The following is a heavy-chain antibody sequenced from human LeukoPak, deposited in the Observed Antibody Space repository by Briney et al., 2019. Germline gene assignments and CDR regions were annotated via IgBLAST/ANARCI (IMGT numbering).Heavy chain of an antibody. Sequence: GGSLKLSCAASGFTFSGSAMHWVRQASGKGLEWVGRIRSKANSYATAYAASVKGRFTISRDDSKNTAYLQMNSLRAEDTAVYYCARGGEGATTLDYWGQGTLVTVSS. V-gene: IGHV3-73*01. CDR2: IRSKANSYAT. J-gene: IGHJ4*02. CDR3: ARGGEGATTLDY. CDR1: GFTFSGSA. D-gene: IGHD1-26*01.